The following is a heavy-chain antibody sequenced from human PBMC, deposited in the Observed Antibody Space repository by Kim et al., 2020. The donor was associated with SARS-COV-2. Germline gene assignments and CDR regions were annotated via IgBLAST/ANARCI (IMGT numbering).Heavy chain of an antibody. J-gene: IGHJ4*02. CDR2: I. Sequence: IYYADSVKGRFTISRDNAKNSLYLQMNSLRAEDTAVYYCARDDTASSVDYWGQGTLVTVSS. CDR3: ARDDTASSVDY. D-gene: IGHD5-18*01. V-gene: IGHV3-21*01.